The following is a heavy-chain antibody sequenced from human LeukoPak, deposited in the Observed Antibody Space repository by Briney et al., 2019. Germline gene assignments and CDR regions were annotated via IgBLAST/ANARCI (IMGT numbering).Heavy chain of an antibody. V-gene: IGHV4-30-2*01. D-gene: IGHD3-10*01. CDR2: IYHSGST. J-gene: IGHJ6*04. CDR1: GGSISSGGYS. Sequence: SQTLSLTCAVSGGSISSGGYSWSWIRQPPGKGLEWIGYIYHSGSTYHNPSLKSRVTISVDRSKNQFSLKLSSVTAADTAVYYCARCSYGSGSYYSRTYYYYGMDVWGKGTTVTVSS. CDR3: ARCSYGSGSYYSRTYYYYGMDV.